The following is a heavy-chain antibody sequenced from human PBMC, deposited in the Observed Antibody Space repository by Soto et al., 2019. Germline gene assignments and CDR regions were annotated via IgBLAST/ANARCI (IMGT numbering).Heavy chain of an antibody. CDR1: GGSISSGGYY. CDR3: ARGGNFDTWGRMIQLWAPDAFDI. D-gene: IGHD5-18*01. J-gene: IGHJ3*02. V-gene: IGHV4-31*03. CDR2: IYYSGST. Sequence: TLSLTCTVSGGSISSGGYYWSWIRQHPGKGLEWIGYIYYSGSTYYNPSLKSRVTISVDTSKNQFSLKLSSVTAADTAVYYCARGGNFDTWGRMIQLWAPDAFDIWGQGTMVTVSS.